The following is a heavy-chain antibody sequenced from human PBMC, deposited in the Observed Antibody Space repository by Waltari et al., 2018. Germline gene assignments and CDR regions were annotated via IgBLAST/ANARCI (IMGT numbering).Heavy chain of an antibody. Sequence: QLRESGPGLVKPSETLSLRCSVSGGSMISRSYFWAWIRQPPGKGLAWFGGIFYSGTTTPNPSLKIRVAMSIDTSNNHFSLRMTSMTAADTAMYYCARHEDDVSTGHFTWFDSWGQGTLVIVSS. CDR2: IFYSGTT. CDR1: GGSMISRSYF. J-gene: IGHJ5*01. D-gene: IGHD3-9*01. V-gene: IGHV4-39*01. CDR3: ARHEDDVSTGHFTWFDS.